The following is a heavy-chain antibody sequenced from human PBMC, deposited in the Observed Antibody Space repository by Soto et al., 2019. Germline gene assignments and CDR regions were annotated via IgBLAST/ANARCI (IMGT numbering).Heavy chain of an antibody. CDR2: ISTYTDNT. V-gene: IGHV1-18*04. D-gene: IGHD2-2*01. Sequence: ASVKVFSKTSGYSFNSYGISWVRQAPGQGLEWVGRISTYTDNTNYAQKLQGRVTMTTDTSTRTSSTELRSLSSAAPAVYGCARVLVNCVSTYFRGYRGKGTRGSVSS. J-gene: IGHJ4*02. CDR1: GYSFNSYG. CDR3: ARVLVNCVSTYFRGY.